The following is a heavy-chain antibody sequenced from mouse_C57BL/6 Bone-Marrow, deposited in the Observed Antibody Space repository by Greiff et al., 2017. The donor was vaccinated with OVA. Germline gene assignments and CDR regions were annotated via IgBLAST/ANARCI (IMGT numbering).Heavy chain of an antibody. Sequence: EVQLVESGGDLVKPGGSLKLSCAASGFTFSSYGMSWVRQTPDKRLEWVATISSGGSYTYYPDSVKGRITISRDNAKNTLYLQMSSLKSEDTAMYYCAREGGYAMDYWGQGTSVTVSA. CDR2: ISSGGSYT. CDR3: AREGGYAMDY. J-gene: IGHJ4*01. V-gene: IGHV5-6*01. CDR1: GFTFSSYG.